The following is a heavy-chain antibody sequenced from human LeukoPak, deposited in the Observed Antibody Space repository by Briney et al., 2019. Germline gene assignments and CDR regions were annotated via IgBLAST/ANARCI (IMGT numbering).Heavy chain of an antibody. CDR2: IWYDGSNK. Sequence: GGSLRLSCAASGFTFSNYGMHWVRQAPGKGLEWVAIIWYDGSNKYYADSVKGRFTISRGNSKNTLYLQMNSLRAEDTAVYYCARNGGYGGNPNDAFDMWGQGTMVTVSS. V-gene: IGHV3-33*01. CDR1: GFTFSNYG. CDR3: ARNGGYGGNPNDAFDM. D-gene: IGHD4-23*01. J-gene: IGHJ3*02.